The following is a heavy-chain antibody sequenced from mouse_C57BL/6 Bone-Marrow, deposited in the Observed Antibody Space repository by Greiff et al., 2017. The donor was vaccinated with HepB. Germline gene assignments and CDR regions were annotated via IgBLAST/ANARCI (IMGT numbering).Heavy chain of an antibody. CDR2: IDPSDSYT. CDR1: GYTFTSYW. Sequence: VQLQQPGAELVMPGASVKLSCKASGYTFTSYWMHWVKQRPGQGLEWIGEIDPSDSYTNYNQKFKGKSTLTVDKSSSTAYMQLSSLTSEVSAVYDGARESHYYGRSRAGYARDYWGRGTSVTVSS. D-gene: IGHD1-1*01. CDR3: ARESHYYGRSRAGYARDY. V-gene: IGHV1-69*01. J-gene: IGHJ4*01.